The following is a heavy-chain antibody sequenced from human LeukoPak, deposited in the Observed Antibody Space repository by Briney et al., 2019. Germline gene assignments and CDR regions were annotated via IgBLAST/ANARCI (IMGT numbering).Heavy chain of an antibody. CDR3: ARGRDYYGSGSYGDFDY. D-gene: IGHD3-10*01. J-gene: IGHJ4*02. Sequence: NPSETLSLTCAVYGGSFSGYYWSWIRQPPGKGLEWIGEINHSGSTNYNPSLKSRVTISVDTSKNQFSLKLSSVTAADTAVYYCARGRDYYGSGSYGDFDYWGQGTLVTVSS. V-gene: IGHV4-34*01. CDR1: GGSFSGYY. CDR2: INHSGST.